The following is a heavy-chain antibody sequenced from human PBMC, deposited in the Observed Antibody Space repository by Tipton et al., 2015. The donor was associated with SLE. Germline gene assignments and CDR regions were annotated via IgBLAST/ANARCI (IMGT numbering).Heavy chain of an antibody. CDR1: GGSFSGYY. Sequence: LRLSCAVYGGSFSGYYWNWIRQPPGKGLEWIGEISHSGTTNHNPSFKSRATISIDTSKNQFSLKLNSVTAADTAVYYCARPRSTSRSNWSFDLWGRGTLVTVSS. V-gene: IGHV4-34*04. CDR3: ARPRSTSRSNWSFDL. J-gene: IGHJ2*01. D-gene: IGHD2-2*01. CDR2: ISHSGTT.